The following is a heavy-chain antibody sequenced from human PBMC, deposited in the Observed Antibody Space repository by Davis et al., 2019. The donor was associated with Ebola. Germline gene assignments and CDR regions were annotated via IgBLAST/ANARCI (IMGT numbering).Heavy chain of an antibody. Sequence: SVKVSCKASGGTFSSYAISWVRQAPGQGLEWMGRIIPILGIANYAQKFQGRVTITADKSTSTAYMELSSLRSEDTAVYYCAREAGSSWYVLGYYYYYGMDVWGQGTTVTVSS. D-gene: IGHD6-13*01. V-gene: IGHV1-69*04. CDR2: IIPILGIA. CDR3: AREAGSSWYVLGYYYYYGMDV. CDR1: GGTFSSYA. J-gene: IGHJ6*02.